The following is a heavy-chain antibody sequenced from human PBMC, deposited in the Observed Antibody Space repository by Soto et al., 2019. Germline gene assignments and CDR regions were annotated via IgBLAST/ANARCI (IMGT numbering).Heavy chain of an antibody. D-gene: IGHD6-13*01. CDR1: GFTFRSFT. Sequence: GGSLRLSXAASGFTFRSFTMNWVRQAPGKGLEWVSTISSNSAYIYYTDALRGRFTISRDNARNSLHLQMNSLRAEDTAVYYCTRDASRDSSARGWFDPWGPGTLVTVSS. CDR3: TRDASRDSSARGWFDP. J-gene: IGHJ5*02. V-gene: IGHV3-21*01. CDR2: ISSNSAYI.